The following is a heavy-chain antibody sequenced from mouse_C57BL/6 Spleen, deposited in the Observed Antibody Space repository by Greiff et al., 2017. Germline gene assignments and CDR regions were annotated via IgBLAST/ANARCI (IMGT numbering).Heavy chain of an antibody. CDR1: GYTFTDYY. CDR3: ADDGPYYAMGY. J-gene: IGHJ4*01. Sequence: EVKLQQSGPELVKPGASVKISCKASGYTFTDYYMNWGKQSHGKSLEWIGDINPNNGGTSYNQKFKGKATLTVDKSSSTAYMELRSLTSEDAAVYYCADDGPYYAMGYWGQGTSVTVSA. D-gene: IGHD2-3*01. CDR2: INPNNGGT. V-gene: IGHV1-26*01.